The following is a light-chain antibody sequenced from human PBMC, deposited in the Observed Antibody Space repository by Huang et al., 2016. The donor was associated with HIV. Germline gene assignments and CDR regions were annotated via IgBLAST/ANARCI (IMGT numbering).Light chain of an antibody. CDR3: MQALQTPGT. Sequence: DIVMIQSPLSLSVTPGEAASISCRSSQSLLHGHGYNYLEWYLQKPGQSPQLLLYSGSDRAPGVPARFSASGSGTDFSLTISSVEAEDIGIYYCMQALQTPGTFGQGTRLDIK. V-gene: IGKV2-28*01. CDR2: SGS. CDR1: QSLLHGHGYNY. J-gene: IGKJ5*01.